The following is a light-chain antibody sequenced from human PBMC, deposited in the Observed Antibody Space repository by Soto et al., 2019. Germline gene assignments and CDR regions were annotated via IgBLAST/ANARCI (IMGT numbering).Light chain of an antibody. Sequence: QSALTQPASVSGSPGQSITISCTGTSSDVGGYNYVSWYQQHPGKAPKLMIYAVTDRPSGVSSRFSGSKSGNTASLTVSGLQAEDEADYFCCSYAGSNNLVFGTGTKVTVL. V-gene: IGLV2-14*01. CDR1: SSDVGGYNY. J-gene: IGLJ1*01. CDR3: CSYAGSNNLV. CDR2: AVT.